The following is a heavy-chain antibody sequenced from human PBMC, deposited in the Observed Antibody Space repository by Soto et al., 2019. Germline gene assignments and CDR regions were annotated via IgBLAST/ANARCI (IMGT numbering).Heavy chain of an antibody. Sequence: QVQLVESGGGVVQPGMSLRLSCAASGFTLNTYIMYWVRQIPGKGLEWVAVISYDGYNKYYADSVRGRFTISRDNSKNTLYLQMDSLRPEDTAVYYCARDGVIDYWGQGTLVTVSS. D-gene: IGHD3-16*01. CDR1: GFTLNTYI. J-gene: IGHJ4*02. CDR3: ARDGVIDY. V-gene: IGHV3-30-3*01. CDR2: ISYDGYNK.